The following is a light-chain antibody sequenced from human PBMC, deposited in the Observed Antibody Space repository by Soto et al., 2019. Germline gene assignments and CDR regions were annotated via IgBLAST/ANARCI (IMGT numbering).Light chain of an antibody. Sequence: DIVMTQSPDSLAVSLGERATINCKSSQSVLYSSNNKNYLAWYQQKPGQPPKLLIYWASTRESGVPDRFSGSGSGTHFTLSITNLQAEDVATYYCQQYYATPWTFGPGTKVDIK. CDR1: QSVLYSSNNKNY. V-gene: IGKV4-1*01. CDR3: QQYYATPWT. J-gene: IGKJ1*01. CDR2: WAS.